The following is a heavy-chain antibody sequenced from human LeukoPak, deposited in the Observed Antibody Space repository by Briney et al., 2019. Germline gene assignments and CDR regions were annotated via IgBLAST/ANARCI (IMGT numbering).Heavy chain of an antibody. CDR3: ARRNSDSSGYSHYYYYGMDV. D-gene: IGHD3-22*01. Sequence: ASVKVSCKASGYTFTSYGISWVRQAPGQGLEWMGGIIPIFGTANYAQKFQGRVTITADESTSTAYMELSSLRSEDTAVYYCARRNSDSSGYSHYYYYGMDVWGQGTTVTVSS. V-gene: IGHV1-69*13. J-gene: IGHJ6*02. CDR2: IIPIFGTA. CDR1: GYTFTSYG.